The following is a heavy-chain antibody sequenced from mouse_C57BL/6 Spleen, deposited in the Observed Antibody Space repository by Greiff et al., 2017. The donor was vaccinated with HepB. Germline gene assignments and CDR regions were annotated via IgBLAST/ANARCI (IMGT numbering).Heavy chain of an antibody. V-gene: IGHV3-6*01. CDR3: ASDYYGSSYRNY. CDR2: ISYDGSN. J-gene: IGHJ2*01. D-gene: IGHD1-1*01. Sequence: EVQRVESGPGLVKPSQSLSLTCSVTGYSITSGYYWNWIRQFPGNKLEWMGYISYDGSNNYNPSLKNRISITRDTSKNQFFLKLNSVTTEDTATYYCASDYYGSSYRNYWGQGTTLTVSS. CDR1: GYSITSGYY.